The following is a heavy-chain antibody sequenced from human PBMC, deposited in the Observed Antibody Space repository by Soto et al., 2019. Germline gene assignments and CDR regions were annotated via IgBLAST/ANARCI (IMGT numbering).Heavy chain of an antibody. D-gene: IGHD2-8*02. J-gene: IGHJ4*02. CDR2: ISYDGSNK. V-gene: IGHV3-30*18. CDR1: GFTFSSYG. CDR3: AKALRWSMNY. Sequence: QVQLVESGGGVVQPGRSLRLSCAASGFTFSSYGMHWVRQAPGKGLEWVAVISYDGSNKYYADSVKGRFTISRDNSKNTLYQQMNSLRAADTAVYYCAKALRWSMNYWGQGTLVTVSS.